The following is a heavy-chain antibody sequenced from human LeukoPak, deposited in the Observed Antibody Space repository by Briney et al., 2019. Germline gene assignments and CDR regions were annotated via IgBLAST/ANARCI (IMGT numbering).Heavy chain of an antibody. D-gene: IGHD6-13*01. CDR2: VSYSGST. CDR1: GGSISSYY. V-gene: IGHV4-59*01. CDR3: ARVLTDSSNWYHYYFDY. Sequence: PSETLSLTCTVSGGSISSYYWSWIRQPPGKGLEWIGYVSYSGSTNYNPSLKSRVTISVDTSKNQFSLKLSSVTAADTAVYYCARVLTDSSNWYHYYFDYWGQGTLVTVSS. J-gene: IGHJ4*02.